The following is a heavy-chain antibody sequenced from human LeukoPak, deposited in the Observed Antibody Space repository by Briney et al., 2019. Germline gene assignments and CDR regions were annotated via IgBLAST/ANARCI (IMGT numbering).Heavy chain of an antibody. Sequence: SETLSLTCTVSGGSISTYYWSWIRQPPGKGLEWIGYIYYSGSTNYNPSLKSRVTISVDTSKNQVSLKLSSVTAADTAVYYCARGWDDYGDYGLVDYWGRGTLVTVSS. CDR3: ARGWDDYGDYGLVDY. CDR1: GGSISTYY. J-gene: IGHJ4*02. D-gene: IGHD4-17*01. CDR2: IYYSGST. V-gene: IGHV4-59*08.